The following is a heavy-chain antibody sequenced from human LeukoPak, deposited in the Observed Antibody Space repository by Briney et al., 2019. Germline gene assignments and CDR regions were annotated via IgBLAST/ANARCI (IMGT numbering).Heavy chain of an antibody. V-gene: IGHV4-39*01. Sequence: SETLSLTCTVSGGSISSSSYYCGWIRQPPGKGLEWIGSIYHSGSTYYNPSLKSRVTLSVETSKNQFSLKLSSVTAADTAVYYCAGSTYDNWFDPWGQGTLVTLSS. CDR3: AGSTYDNWFDP. D-gene: IGHD2-8*01. J-gene: IGHJ5*02. CDR1: GGSISSSSYY. CDR2: IYHSGST.